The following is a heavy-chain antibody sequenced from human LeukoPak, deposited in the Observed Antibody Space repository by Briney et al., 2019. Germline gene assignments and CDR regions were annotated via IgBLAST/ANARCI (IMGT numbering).Heavy chain of an antibody. D-gene: IGHD6-19*01. CDR2: IWYDGSNK. J-gene: IGHJ4*02. CDR1: GFTFSSYG. CDR3: VRDDGLAGTPFDY. V-gene: IGHV3-33*01. Sequence: GESLRLSCAASGFTFSSYGMHWVRQAPGKGLEWVAFIWYDGSNKEYADSVRGRFTISRDNSKSTLYLQMDSLRAEDTAVYYCVRDDGLAGTPFDYWGQGTLVTVSS.